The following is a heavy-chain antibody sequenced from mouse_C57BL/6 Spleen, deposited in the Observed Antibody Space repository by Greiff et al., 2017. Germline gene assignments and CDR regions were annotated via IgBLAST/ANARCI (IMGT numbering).Heavy chain of an antibody. Sequence: VQLQQSGPGLVQPSQSLSITCTVSGFSLTSYGVHWVRQSPGKGLEWLGVIWSGGSTDYNAAFISRLSISKDNSKSQVFFKMNSLQADDTAIYYCARKGDYYGSSYPYAMDYWGQGTSVTVSS. CDR3: ARKGDYYGSSYPYAMDY. V-gene: IGHV2-2*01. CDR1: GFSLTSYG. CDR2: IWSGGST. J-gene: IGHJ4*01. D-gene: IGHD1-1*01.